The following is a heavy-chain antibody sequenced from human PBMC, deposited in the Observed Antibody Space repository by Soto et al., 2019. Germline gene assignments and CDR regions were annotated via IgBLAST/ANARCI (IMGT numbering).Heavy chain of an antibody. J-gene: IGHJ4*02. V-gene: IGHV2-5*02. CDR2: ICWDCDK. CDR1: GFSLPTSGVG. CDR3: TRKGPEDWPLHY. Sequence: SCATLVIPTQTLTLTCPFSGFSLPTSGVGVDYLLPHPGKALDWLGLICWDCDKRYSPALKSRHTITKDSSRIQLVLTMCNMCPVDLGSYFCTRKGPEDWPLHYWGQAGLVTVSS. D-gene: IGHD3-9*01.